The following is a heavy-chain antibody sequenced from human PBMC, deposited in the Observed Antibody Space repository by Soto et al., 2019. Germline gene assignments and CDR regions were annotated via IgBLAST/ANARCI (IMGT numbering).Heavy chain of an antibody. CDR2: ISAYNGNT. J-gene: IGHJ6*02. Sequence: ASVKVSCKASGYTFTSYGISWVRQAPGQGLEWMGWISAYNGNTNYAQKLQGRVTMTTDTSTSTAYMELRSLRSDDTAVYYCARAYHAEYYCYYGMDVWGQGTTVTVSS. V-gene: IGHV1-18*01. CDR1: GYTFTSYG. D-gene: IGHD2-2*01. CDR3: ARAYHAEYYCYYGMDV.